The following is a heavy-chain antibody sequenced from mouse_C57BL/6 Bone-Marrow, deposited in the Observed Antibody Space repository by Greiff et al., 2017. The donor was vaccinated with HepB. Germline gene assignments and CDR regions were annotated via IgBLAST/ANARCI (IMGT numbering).Heavy chain of an antibody. CDR3: VRHEGSSGYGFAY. V-gene: IGHV10-1*01. D-gene: IGHD3-2*02. CDR1: GFSFNTYA. J-gene: IGHJ3*01. CDR2: IRSKSNNYAT. Sequence: EVKVVESGGGLVQPKGSLKLSCAASGFSFNTYAMNWVRQAPGKGLEWVARIRSKSNNYATYYADSVKDRFTISRDDSESMLYLQMNNLKTEDTAMYYCVRHEGSSGYGFAYWGQGTLVTVSA.